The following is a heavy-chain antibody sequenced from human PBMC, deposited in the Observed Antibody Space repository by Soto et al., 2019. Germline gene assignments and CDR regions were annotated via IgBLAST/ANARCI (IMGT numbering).Heavy chain of an antibody. CDR2: LDGAGGST. D-gene: IGHD3-10*01. CDR3: AAPRDEYGSGVRWLTYGMDI. Sequence: PGGSLRLSCLASGFTFSDYAMTWVRHVPGRGLEWVASLDGAGGSTYYADSVRGRFTISRDNSQNTLFLQVKRLTVDDTAIYYCAAPRDEYGSGVRWLTYGMDIWGQGTTVTVSS. J-gene: IGHJ6*02. V-gene: IGHV3-23*01. CDR1: GFTFSDYA.